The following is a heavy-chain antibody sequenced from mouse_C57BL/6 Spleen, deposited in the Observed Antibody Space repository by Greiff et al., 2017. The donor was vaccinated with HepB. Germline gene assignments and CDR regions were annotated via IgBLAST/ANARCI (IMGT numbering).Heavy chain of an antibody. CDR2: INYDGSST. CDR1: GFTFSDYY. D-gene: IGHD2-4*01. CDR3: ARDGTYDYDVGFDY. V-gene: IGHV5-16*01. J-gene: IGHJ2*01. Sequence: EVKLVESEGGLVQPGSSMKLSCTASGFTFSDYYMAWVRQVPEKGLEWVANINYDGSSTYYLDSLKSRFIISRDNAKNILYLQMSSLKSEDTATYYCARDGTYDYDVGFDYWGQGTTLTVSS.